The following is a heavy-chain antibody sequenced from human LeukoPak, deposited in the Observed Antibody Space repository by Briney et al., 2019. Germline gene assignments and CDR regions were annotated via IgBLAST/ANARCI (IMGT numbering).Heavy chain of an antibody. D-gene: IGHD2-15*01. CDR1: GFTYSSYA. CDR3: ARDLRAWYYASEKGGGSCHLGY. V-gene: IGHV3-23*01. CDR2: LCDSGGGT. Sequence: PGGSVTLSCAAWGFTYSSYAMSGLRQATGKALEGVSALCDSGGGTYYADTVKGRFTISRDNTKNTLYLQMNSLRAEDTAVYYCARDLRAWYYASEKGGGSCHLGYWGQGTLVTVSS. J-gene: IGHJ4*02.